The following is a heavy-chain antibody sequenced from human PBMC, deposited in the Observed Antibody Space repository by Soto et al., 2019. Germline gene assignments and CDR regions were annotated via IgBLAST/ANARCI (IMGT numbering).Heavy chain of an antibody. D-gene: IGHD1-26*01. Sequence: PSETLSLTCGVFDDSTRSRYWWTWLRRPPGRGLEWIGEVNQSGTSNYNPSLKSRVSISIDNSKNNFSLTMTSVTAADTAVYYCARDMHAGFTHYFDPWGQGTLVTVSS. CDR1: DDSTRSRYW. J-gene: IGHJ5*02. CDR2: VNQSGTS. V-gene: IGHV4-4*02. CDR3: ARDMHAGFTHYFDP.